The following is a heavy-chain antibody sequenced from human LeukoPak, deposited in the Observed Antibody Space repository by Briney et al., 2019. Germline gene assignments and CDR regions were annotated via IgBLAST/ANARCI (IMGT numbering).Heavy chain of an antibody. D-gene: IGHD1-26*01. J-gene: IGHJ4*02. CDR3: ESVGASVGAFDY. CDR1: GFTFSSYW. Sequence: GGSLTLSCTASGFTFSSYWMHWVRHAPGRGLVWVSRINSDGCTTSYARSVKGRFTISRDNAKNTLSLQMNSITAADPAVYYFESVGASVGAFDYWGQGTLVIVAS. V-gene: IGHV3-74*01. CDR2: INSDGCTT.